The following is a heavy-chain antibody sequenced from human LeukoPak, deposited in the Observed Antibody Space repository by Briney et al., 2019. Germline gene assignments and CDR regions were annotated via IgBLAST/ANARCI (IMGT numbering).Heavy chain of an antibody. J-gene: IGHJ1*01. Sequence: ASVKVSCKASGYTFTNYGVSWVRQAPGQGLEWMGWISAYNGYTNYAQKFQFRVTMTTDTSTSTAYMEMRSLTSDDTAVYYCARDKAVTTELTQYFQHWGQGTLVTVSS. D-gene: IGHD4-11*01. V-gene: IGHV1-18*01. CDR2: ISAYNGYT. CDR1: GYTFTNYG. CDR3: ARDKAVTTELTQYFQH.